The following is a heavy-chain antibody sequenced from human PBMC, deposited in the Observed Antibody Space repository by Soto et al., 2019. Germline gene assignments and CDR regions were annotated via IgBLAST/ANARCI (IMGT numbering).Heavy chain of an antibody. CDR3: ARDLYGDYIFDY. CDR1: GFTIRTYG. V-gene: IGHV3-23*01. Sequence: GGSLRLSCEASGFTIRTYGMSWVRQAPGKGLEWVSGISGVGATIYYTDSVKGRFTISRDIAKNTLYLQMNSLRAEDTAVYYWARDLYGDYIFDYWGQGTLVTVSS. J-gene: IGHJ4*02. CDR2: ISGVGATI. D-gene: IGHD4-17*01.